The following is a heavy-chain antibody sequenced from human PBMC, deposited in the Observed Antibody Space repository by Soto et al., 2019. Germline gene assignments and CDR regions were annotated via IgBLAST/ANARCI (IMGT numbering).Heavy chain of an antibody. CDR3: TTDSPVGAHQVY. V-gene: IGHV3-15*01. CDR1: GFTFSNAW. Sequence: EVQLVESGGGLVKPGGSLRLSCAASGFTFSNAWMSWVRQAPGKGLEWVGRIKSKTDGGTTDYAAPVKGRFTISRDDSKNTLYLQMNSLKTEDTAVYYCTTDSPVGAHQVYWGQGTLVTVSS. J-gene: IGHJ4*02. CDR2: IKSKTDGGTT. D-gene: IGHD1-26*01.